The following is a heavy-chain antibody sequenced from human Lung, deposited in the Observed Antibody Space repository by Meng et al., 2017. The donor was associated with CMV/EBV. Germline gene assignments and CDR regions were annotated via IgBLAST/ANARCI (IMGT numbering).Heavy chain of an antibody. D-gene: IGHD3-10*02. V-gene: IGHV4-59*12. J-gene: IGHJ5*01. Sequence: SQXXXLTXAVSGGVINVYYWSWIRQPPGKGLEWVGSISYDGTTSYNPSLNSRVTISLDTSKSQFSLKLTSVTAADTALYYCAGLLPSGKYVHHWFDPWGQGXLVTVSS. CDR3: AGLLPSGKYVHHWFDP. CDR1: GGVINVYY. CDR2: ISYDGTT.